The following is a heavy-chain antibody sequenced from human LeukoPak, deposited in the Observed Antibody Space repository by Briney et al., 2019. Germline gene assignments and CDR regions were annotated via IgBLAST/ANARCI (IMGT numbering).Heavy chain of an antibody. CDR3: ASGVDFDFWSAYLAY. CDR1: GDSISNGNYY. J-gene: IGHJ4*02. V-gene: IGHV4-61*02. CDR2: IYTRGST. Sequence: SETLSLTCTVSGDSISNGNYYWTWIRPPAGKGLEWIGRIYTRGSTQYNPSLESRVTMSLDVSENRFSLKINSVTAADTAVYYCASGVDFDFWSAYLAYWGQGSLVTVSS. D-gene: IGHD3-3*01.